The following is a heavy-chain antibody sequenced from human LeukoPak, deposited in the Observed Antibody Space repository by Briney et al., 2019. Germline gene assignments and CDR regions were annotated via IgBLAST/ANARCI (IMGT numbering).Heavy chain of an antibody. D-gene: IGHD6-13*01. CDR2: ISSSSSYI. CDR1: GFTFSSYS. J-gene: IGHJ4*02. Sequence: GGSLRLSCAASGFTFSSYSMNWVRQAPGKGLEWVSSISSSSSYIYYADSVKGRFTISRDNAKNSLYLQMNSLKAEDTAVYYCASGQQLVPFDYWGQGTLVTVSS. CDR3: ASGQQLVPFDY. V-gene: IGHV3-21*01.